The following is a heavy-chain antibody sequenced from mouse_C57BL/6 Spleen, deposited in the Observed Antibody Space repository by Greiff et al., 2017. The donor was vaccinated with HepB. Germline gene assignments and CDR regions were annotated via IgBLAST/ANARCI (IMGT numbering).Heavy chain of an antibody. CDR3: AKTLNYGGSSYGYFDV. CDR2: IWRGGST. D-gene: IGHD1-1*01. V-gene: IGHV2-5*01. CDR1: GFSLTSYG. Sequence: VKLVESGPGLVQPSQSLSITCTVSGFSLTSYGVHWVRQSPGKGLEWLGVIWRGGSTDYNAAFMSRLSITKDNSKSQVFFKMNSLQADDTAIYYCAKTLNYGGSSYGYFDVWGTGTTVTVSS. J-gene: IGHJ1*03.